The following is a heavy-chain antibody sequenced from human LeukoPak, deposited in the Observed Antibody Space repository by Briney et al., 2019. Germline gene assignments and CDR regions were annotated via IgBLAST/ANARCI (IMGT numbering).Heavy chain of an antibody. CDR2: ISYDGSTK. CDR3: ARDRLSGSSIFEY. CDR1: GFTFSSYA. V-gene: IGHV3-30-3*01. Sequence: HPGGSLRLSCAASGFTFSSYAMHWVRQAPGRGLEWVAVISYDGSTKYYADSVKGRFIISRDNSKNTLYLQMNSLRAEDTAVYYCARDRLSGSSIFEYWGQGTLVTVSS. J-gene: IGHJ4*02. D-gene: IGHD1-26*01.